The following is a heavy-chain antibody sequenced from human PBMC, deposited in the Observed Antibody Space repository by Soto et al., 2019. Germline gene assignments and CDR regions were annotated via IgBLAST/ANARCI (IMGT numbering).Heavy chain of an antibody. CDR3: ARSIVVVTALDY. D-gene: IGHD2-21*02. Sequence: QVQLVQSGAEVKKPGASVKVSCKAPGYTFTSYAMHWVRQAPGQRLEWMGWINAGNGNTKYSQKFQGRVTITRDTSASTAYMEMSSLRSEDTAVYYCARSIVVVTALDYWCQGTLVTVSS. CDR1: GYTFTSYA. J-gene: IGHJ4*02. CDR2: INAGNGNT. V-gene: IGHV1-3*01.